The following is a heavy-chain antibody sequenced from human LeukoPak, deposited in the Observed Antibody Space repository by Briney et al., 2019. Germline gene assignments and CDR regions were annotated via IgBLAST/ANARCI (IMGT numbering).Heavy chain of an antibody. Sequence: SETLSLTCTVSGGSISSSSYYWGWTRQPPGKGLEWIGSIYYSGSTYYNPSLKSRVTISVDTSKNQFSLKLSSVTAADTAVYYCARRYYYDSSGYYDYWGQGTLVTVSS. D-gene: IGHD3-22*01. CDR3: ARRYYYDSSGYYDY. CDR2: IYYSGST. CDR1: GGSISSSSYY. J-gene: IGHJ4*02. V-gene: IGHV4-39*01.